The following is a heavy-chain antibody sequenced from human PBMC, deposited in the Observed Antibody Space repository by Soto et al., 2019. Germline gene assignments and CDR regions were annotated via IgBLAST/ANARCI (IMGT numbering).Heavy chain of an antibody. Sequence: QVQLQESGPGLVKPSGTLSITCAVSGGSISSSNWWSWVRQPPGKGPEWIGEIYHSGSSNYSPSLKTRVITSVVKSRSQFSLLLSSVTAADTAVYYCSSDRISGYLRYWGQRTLVTVSS. CDR3: SSDRISGYLRY. V-gene: IGHV4-4*02. CDR2: IYHSGSS. CDR1: GGSISSSNW. D-gene: IGHD3-22*01. J-gene: IGHJ4*02.